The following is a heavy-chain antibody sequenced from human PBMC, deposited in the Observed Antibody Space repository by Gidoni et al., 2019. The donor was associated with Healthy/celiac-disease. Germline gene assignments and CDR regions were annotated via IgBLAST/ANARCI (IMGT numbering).Heavy chain of an antibody. Sequence: EVQPLASGGGLVQPGGSLRLSCAASGFTFGSHAMSWVRQAPGKGLEWGSASSGSGGSTYYADSVKGRFTISRDNSKNTLYLQMNSLRAEDTAVYYCAKGGIVVVVAATEGVGYWGQGTLVTVSS. CDR3: AKGGIVVVVAATEGVGY. CDR1: GFTFGSHA. CDR2: SSGSGGST. J-gene: IGHJ4*02. D-gene: IGHD2-15*01. V-gene: IGHV3-23*01.